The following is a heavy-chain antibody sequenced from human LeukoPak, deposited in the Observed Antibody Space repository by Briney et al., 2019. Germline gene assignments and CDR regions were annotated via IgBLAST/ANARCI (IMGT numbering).Heavy chain of an antibody. V-gene: IGHV1-69*13. CDR2: IIPIFGTA. D-gene: IGHD2-2*01. Sequence: SVKVSCKASGGTFSSYAISWVRQAPGQGLKWLGGIIPIFGTANYAQKFQGRVTITADESTSTAYMELSSLRSEDTAVYYCARAGSPAAISHYYYYGMDVWGKGTTVTVSS. CDR3: ARAGSPAAISHYYYYGMDV. J-gene: IGHJ6*04. CDR1: GGTFSSYA.